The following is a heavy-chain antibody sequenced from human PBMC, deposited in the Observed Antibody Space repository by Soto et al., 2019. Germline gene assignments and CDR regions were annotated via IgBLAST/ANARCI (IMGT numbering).Heavy chain of an antibody. J-gene: IGHJ6*02. Sequence: GASVKVSCKASGYTFTGYYMHWVRQAPGQGLEWMGWINPNSGGTNYAQKFQGWVTMTRDTSISTAYMELSRLRSDDTAVYYCARGGGVDTAMEDYYYYGMYVWRQGTTVTVSS. D-gene: IGHD5-18*01. CDR2: INPNSGGT. CDR1: GYTFTGYY. CDR3: ARGGGVDTAMEDYYYYGMYV. V-gene: IGHV1-2*04.